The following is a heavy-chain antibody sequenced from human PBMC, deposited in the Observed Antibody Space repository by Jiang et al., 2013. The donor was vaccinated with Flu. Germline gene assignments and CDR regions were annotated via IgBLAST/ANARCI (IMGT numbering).Heavy chain of an antibody. D-gene: IGHD3-22*01. CDR1: GFTFSSYA. J-gene: IGHJ3*02. V-gene: IGHV3-23*01. Sequence: QLLESGGGLVQPGGSLRLSCAASGFTFSSYAMSWVRQAPGKGLEWVSAISGSGGSTYYADSVKGRFTISRDNSKNTLYLQMNSLRAEDTAVYYCETNSSGYWGAFDIWGQGTMVTVSS. CDR2: ISGSGGST. CDR3: ETNSSGYWGAFDI.